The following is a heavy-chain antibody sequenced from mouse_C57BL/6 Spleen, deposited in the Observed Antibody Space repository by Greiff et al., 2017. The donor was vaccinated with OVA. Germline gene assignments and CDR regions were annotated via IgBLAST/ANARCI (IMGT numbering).Heavy chain of an antibody. J-gene: IGHJ3*01. V-gene: IGHV1-81*01. D-gene: IGHD2-4*01. CDR2: IYPRSGNT. Sequence: VMLQQSGAELARPGASVKLSCKASGYTFTSYGISWVKQRTGQGLEWIGEIYPRSGNTYYNEKFKGKATLTADKSSSTAYMELRSLTSEDSAVYFCANYDYDEGDWCAYWGQGTLVTVSA. CDR3: ANYDYDEGDWCAY. CDR1: GYTFTSYG.